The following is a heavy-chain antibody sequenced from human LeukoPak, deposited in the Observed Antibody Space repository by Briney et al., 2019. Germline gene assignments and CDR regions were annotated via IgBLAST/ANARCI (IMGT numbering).Heavy chain of an antibody. CDR3: ARGGATIDY. V-gene: IGHV3-48*02. D-gene: IGHD5-12*01. Sequence: GGSLRLSCAASGFTFSGYSMSWVRQAPGKGLEWVSYISTSSSTIYYAASVRGRFTISRDNAKNSLYLQMDSLRDEDTAVYYCARGGATIDYWGQGTLVTVSS. CDR2: ISTSSSTI. CDR1: GFTFSGYS. J-gene: IGHJ4*02.